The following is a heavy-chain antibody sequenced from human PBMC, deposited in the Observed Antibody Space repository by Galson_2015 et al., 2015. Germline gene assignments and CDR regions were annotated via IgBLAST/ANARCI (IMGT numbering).Heavy chain of an antibody. V-gene: IGHV3-30*01. CDR2: ISCDGSNK. J-gene: IGHJ3*02. Sequence: SLRLSCAASGFTFSSYAMHWVRQAPGKGLEWVAVISCDGSNKYYADSVKGRFTISRDNSKNTLYLQMNSLRAEDTAVYYCARDGSIVVVVAAMGLAFDIWGQGTMVTVSS. D-gene: IGHD2-15*01. CDR3: ARDGSIVVVVAAMGLAFDI. CDR1: GFTFSSYA.